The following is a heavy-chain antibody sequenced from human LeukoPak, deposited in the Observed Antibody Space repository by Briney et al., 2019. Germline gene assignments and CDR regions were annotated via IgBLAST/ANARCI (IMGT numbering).Heavy chain of an antibody. CDR3: ARGRCSSTSCYAGGYYYYYMDV. V-gene: IGHV1-46*01. CDR2: INPSGGYT. CDR1: GYTFINSY. Sequence: ASVKVSCKASGYTFINSYMHWVRQAPGQGLEWMGIINPSGGYTSYAQKFQGRVTMTRDMSTSTVYMELSSLRSDDTAVYYCARGRCSSTSCYAGGYYYYYMDVWGKGTTVTVSS. D-gene: IGHD2-2*01. J-gene: IGHJ6*03.